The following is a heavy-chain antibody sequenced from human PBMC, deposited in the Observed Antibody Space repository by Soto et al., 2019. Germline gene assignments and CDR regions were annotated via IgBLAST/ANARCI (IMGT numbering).Heavy chain of an antibody. J-gene: IGHJ1*01. D-gene: IGHD3-22*01. V-gene: IGHV1-69*02. CDR1: GGTFSSYT. CDR2: IIPILGIA. CDR3: AKCGYDSSGRLLRYFQH. Sequence: AASVKVSCKASGGTFSSYTISWVRQAPGQGLEWMGRIIPILGIANYAQKFQGRVTITADKSTSTAYMELSSLRSEDTAVYYCAKCGYDSSGRLLRYFQHWGQGTLVTVSS.